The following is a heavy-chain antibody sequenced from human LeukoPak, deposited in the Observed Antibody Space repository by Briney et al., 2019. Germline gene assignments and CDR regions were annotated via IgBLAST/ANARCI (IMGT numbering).Heavy chain of an antibody. CDR2: IKQDGSEK. J-gene: IGHJ4*02. CDR3: ARVLGYLYFDY. V-gene: IGHV3-7*01. D-gene: IGHD7-27*01. CDR1: GFTFSRFW. Sequence: GGSLRLSCAASGFTFSRFWMNWVRQAPGKGLEWVANIKQDGSEKYYMDSVKGRFTISRDNAKNSLYLQMNSLRAEDTAVYYCARVLGYLYFDYWGQGTLVTVSS.